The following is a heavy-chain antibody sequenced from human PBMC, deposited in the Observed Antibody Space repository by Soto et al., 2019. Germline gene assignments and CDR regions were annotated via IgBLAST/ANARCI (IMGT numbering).Heavy chain of an antibody. CDR3: ARDSEATVTEPNWFDP. V-gene: IGHV3-30-3*01. J-gene: IGHJ5*02. D-gene: IGHD4-17*01. CDR2: ISYDGSNK. Sequence: QVQLVESGGGVVQPGRSLRLSCAASGFTFSSYAMHWVHQAPGKGLEWVAVISYDGSNKYYADSVKGRFTISRDNSKNTLYLQMNSLRAEDTAVYYCARDSEATVTEPNWFDPWGQGTLVTVSS. CDR1: GFTFSSYA.